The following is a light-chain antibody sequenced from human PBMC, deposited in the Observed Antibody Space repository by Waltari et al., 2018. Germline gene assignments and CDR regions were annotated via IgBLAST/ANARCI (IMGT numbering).Light chain of an antibody. Sequence: QSALTQPASVSGSPGQSITISCSGTSSAVGAYNYVSWYQQHPGKAPNLIIYDVTKRPSGVSNRFSGSKSGNTASLTISGLQAADEADYYCSSYTTSSILIFGGGTKVTVL. CDR2: DVT. CDR1: SSAVGAYNY. V-gene: IGLV2-14*03. CDR3: SSYTTSSILI. J-gene: IGLJ2*01.